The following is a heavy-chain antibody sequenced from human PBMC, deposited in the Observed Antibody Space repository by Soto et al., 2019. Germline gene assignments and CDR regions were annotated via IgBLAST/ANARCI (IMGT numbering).Heavy chain of an antibody. CDR3: ARVGEDDFWSGSYPMDV. CDR2: ISSSSSTI. V-gene: IGHV3-48*02. CDR1: GFTFSSYS. J-gene: IGHJ6*02. Sequence: GGPLRLSCAASGFTFSSYSMNWVRQAPGKGLEWVSYISSSSSTIYYADSVKGRFTISRDNAKNSLYLQMNSLRDEDTAVYYCARVGEDDFWSGSYPMDVWGQGTTVTVSS. D-gene: IGHD3-3*01.